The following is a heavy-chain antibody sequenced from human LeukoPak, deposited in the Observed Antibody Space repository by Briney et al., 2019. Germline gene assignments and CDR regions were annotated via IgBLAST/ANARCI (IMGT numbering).Heavy chain of an antibody. CDR2: IYYSGST. J-gene: IGHJ6*03. Sequence: SETLSLTCTVSGGSISSSSYYWGWIRQPPGKGLEWIGSIYYSGSTYYNPSLKSRVTISVDTSKNQFSLKLSSVTAADTAVYYCARGPRGAVRERRDYYYYMDVWGKGTTVTISS. CDR1: GGSISSSSYY. V-gene: IGHV4-39*07. D-gene: IGHD3-16*01. CDR3: ARGPRGAVRERRDYYYYMDV.